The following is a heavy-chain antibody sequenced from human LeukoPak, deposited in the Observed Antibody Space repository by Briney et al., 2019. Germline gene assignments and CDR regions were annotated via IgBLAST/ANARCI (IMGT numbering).Heavy chain of an antibody. Sequence: GGSLRLSCAASGFTFSDYYMSWIRQAPGKGLEWVTYINSGGTIYYADSVKGRFTISRDNSKNTLYLQMNSLRAEDTAVYYCAKGVHYDILTGYYGIDYWGQGTLVTVSS. D-gene: IGHD3-9*01. V-gene: IGHV3-69-1*01. J-gene: IGHJ4*02. CDR2: INSGGTI. CDR1: GFTFSDYY. CDR3: AKGVHYDILTGYYGIDY.